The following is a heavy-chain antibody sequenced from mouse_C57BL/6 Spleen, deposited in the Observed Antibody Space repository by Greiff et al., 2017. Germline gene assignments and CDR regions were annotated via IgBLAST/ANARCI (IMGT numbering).Heavy chain of an antibody. D-gene: IGHD2-4*01. CDR3: SSYDYDGVLAY. Sequence: VQLQQPGAELVKPGASVKLSCKASGYTFTSYWMHWVKQRPGQGLEWIGMIHPNSGSTNYNEKFKSKATLTVAKSSRTAYMQLSSLTSEDSAVYYCSSYDYDGVLAYWCQGTLVTVSA. CDR1: GYTFTSYW. V-gene: IGHV1-64*01. CDR2: IHPNSGST. J-gene: IGHJ3*01.